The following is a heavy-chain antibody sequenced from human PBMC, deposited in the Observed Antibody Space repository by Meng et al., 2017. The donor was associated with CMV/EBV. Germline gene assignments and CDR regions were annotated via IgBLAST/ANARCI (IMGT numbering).Heavy chain of an antibody. J-gene: IGHJ5*02. V-gene: IGHV3-7*04. CDR3: ARAPGLWSGYFSP. CDR2: IRQDGSEK. D-gene: IGHD3-3*01. Sequence: GGSLRLSCAASGFTFSSYWMSWVRQAPGKGLEWVANIRQDGSEKYYVDSVKGRFTISRDNAKNSLYLQMNSLRAEDTAVYYCARAPGLWSGYFSPWGQGTLVTVSS. CDR1: GFTFSSYW.